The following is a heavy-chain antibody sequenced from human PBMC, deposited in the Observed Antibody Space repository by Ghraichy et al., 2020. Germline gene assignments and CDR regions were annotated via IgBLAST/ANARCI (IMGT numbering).Heavy chain of an antibody. CDR2: ISSSSSTI. V-gene: IGHV3-48*01. Sequence: GESLNISCAASEFIFSTYNMNWVRQAPGRGLEWVSYISSSSSTIHYADSVKSRFTISRDNAKNSLYLQMNSLRAEETAVYYCARGYGSGRNWFDPWGQGTLVTVSS. CDR3: ARGYGSGRNWFDP. J-gene: IGHJ5*02. CDR1: EFIFSTYN. D-gene: IGHD3-10*01.